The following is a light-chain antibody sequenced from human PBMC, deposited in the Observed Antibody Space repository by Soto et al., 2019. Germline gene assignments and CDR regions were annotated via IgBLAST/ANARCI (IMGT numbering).Light chain of an antibody. Sequence: EIVMTQSPATLSVSSGERASLSCRASQSVGSKLAWYQHKPGQAPTLLIYAASTRDTGFPARFSGSGSGTEFTLTLSSLQPEDFAVYYCQQYNYWPPYTFGPGNKVDI. CDR3: QQYNYWPPYT. J-gene: IGKJ3*01. CDR2: AAS. CDR1: QSVGSK. V-gene: IGKV3-15*01.